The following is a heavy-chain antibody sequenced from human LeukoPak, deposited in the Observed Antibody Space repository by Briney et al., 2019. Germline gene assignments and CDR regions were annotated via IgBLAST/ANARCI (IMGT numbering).Heavy chain of an antibody. Sequence: GASVKVSCKASGYTFTGYYMHWVRQAPGQGLEWMGWINPNSGGTNYAQKFQGRVTMTRDTSISTAYMELSRLRSDDTAVYYCARWEVRAYCGGDCYSVAFDIWGQGTMVTVSS. CDR1: GYTFTGYY. D-gene: IGHD2-21*02. CDR2: INPNSGGT. J-gene: IGHJ3*02. V-gene: IGHV1-2*02. CDR3: ARWEVRAYCGGDCYSVAFDI.